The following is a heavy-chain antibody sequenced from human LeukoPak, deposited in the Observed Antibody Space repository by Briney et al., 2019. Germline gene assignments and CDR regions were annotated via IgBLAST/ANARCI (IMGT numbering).Heavy chain of an antibody. CDR2: ISGSGGST. Sequence: PGGSLRLSCAASGFTFSSYAMSWVRQAPGKGLDLISAISGSGGSTYYADSVKGRFTISRDNSKNTLYLQMNSVRAEDTAVYYCAKDETIFGVGSFDYWGQGTLVTVSS. CDR3: AKDETIFGVGSFDY. D-gene: IGHD3-3*01. CDR1: GFTFSSYA. J-gene: IGHJ4*02. V-gene: IGHV3-23*01.